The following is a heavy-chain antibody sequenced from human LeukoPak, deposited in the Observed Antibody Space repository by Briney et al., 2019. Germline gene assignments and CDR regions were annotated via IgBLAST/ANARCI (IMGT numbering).Heavy chain of an antibody. D-gene: IGHD2-2*01. J-gene: IGHJ5*02. CDR1: GYTFTGYY. CDR2: INPNSGGT. Sequence: GASVKVSCKASGYTFTGYYMHWVRQAPGHGPEWMGRINPNSGGTNYAQKFQGRVTMTRDTSISTAYMELSRLRSDDTAVYYCARDSRYCSSTSCRFDPWGQGTLVTVSS. V-gene: IGHV1-2*06. CDR3: ARDSRYCSSTSCRFDP.